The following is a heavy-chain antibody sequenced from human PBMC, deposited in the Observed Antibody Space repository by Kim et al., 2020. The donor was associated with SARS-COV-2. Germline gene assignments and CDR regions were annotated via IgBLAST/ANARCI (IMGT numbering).Heavy chain of an antibody. V-gene: IGHV1-8*01. Sequence: ASVKVSCKASGYTFTSYDINWVRQATGQGLEWMGWMNPNSGNTGYAQKFQGRVTMTRNTSISTAYMELSSLRSEDTAVYYCARGLVVTARPGSWGYNWFDAWGQGTLVTVSS. CDR2: MNPNSGNT. CDR3: ARGLVVTARPGSWGYNWFDA. J-gene: IGHJ5*02. D-gene: IGHD2-21*02. CDR1: GYTFTSYD.